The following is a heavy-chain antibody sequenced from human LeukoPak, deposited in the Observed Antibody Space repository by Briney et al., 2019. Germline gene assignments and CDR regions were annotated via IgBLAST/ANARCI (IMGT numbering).Heavy chain of an antibody. CDR3: ARGTGVFDY. CDR1: GDSVSSNSDA. V-gene: IGHV6-1*01. CDR2: TYYRSSWYN. J-gene: IGHJ4*02. Sequence: SQTLSLTCAISGDSVSSNSDAWNWIRQSPSRGLERLGRTYYRSSWYNDYAVSVKSRIIINPDTSKNHFSLQLNSVTPEDTAIYYCARGTGVFDYWGQGTLVTVSS. D-gene: IGHD7-27*01.